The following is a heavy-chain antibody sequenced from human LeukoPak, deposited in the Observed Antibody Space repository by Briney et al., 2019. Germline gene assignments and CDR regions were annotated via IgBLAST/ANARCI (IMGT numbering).Heavy chain of an antibody. CDR3: LRVDDTNGHNWFDP. J-gene: IGHJ5*02. CDR2: IIGDGTRT. CDR1: GFSFSYYW. D-gene: IGHD2-8*01. Sequence: GGSLRLSCAASGFSFSYYWMHWVRQGSGKGPVWVSRIIGDGTRTDYADSVKGRFTISRDNAKGTLYLQMNSLTVEDTAVYYCLRVDDTNGHNWFDPWGQGTLVTVSS. V-gene: IGHV3-74*01.